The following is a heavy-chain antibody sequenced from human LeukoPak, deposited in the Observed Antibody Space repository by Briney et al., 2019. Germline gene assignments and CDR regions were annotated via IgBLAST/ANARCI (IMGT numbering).Heavy chain of an antibody. CDR2: INHSGST. Sequence: SETLSLTCAVYGGSFSGYYWSWIRQPPGKGLEWIGEINHSGSTSYNTSLKSRVTISVDTSKNQFSLKLSSVTAADTAVYYCARVRGSSGSYLTYYYYYYMDVWGKGTTVTVSS. D-gene: IGHD1-26*01. J-gene: IGHJ6*03. CDR1: GGSFSGYY. CDR3: ARVRGSSGSYLTYYYYYYMDV. V-gene: IGHV4-34*01.